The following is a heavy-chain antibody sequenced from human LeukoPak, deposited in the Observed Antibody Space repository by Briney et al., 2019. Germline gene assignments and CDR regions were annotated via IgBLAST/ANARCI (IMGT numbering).Heavy chain of an antibody. CDR2: IYYSGST. J-gene: IGHJ4*02. D-gene: IGHD2-2*01. CDR3: ARFVVVPAATEYYFDY. V-gene: IGHV4-30-4*08. Sequence: SQTLSLTCTVSGGSISSGDYYWSWIRQPPGKGLEWIGYIYYSGSTYYNPSLKSRVTISVDTSKNQFSLKLSSVTAADTAVYYCARFVVVPAATEYYFDYWGREPWSPSPQ. CDR1: GGSISSGDYY.